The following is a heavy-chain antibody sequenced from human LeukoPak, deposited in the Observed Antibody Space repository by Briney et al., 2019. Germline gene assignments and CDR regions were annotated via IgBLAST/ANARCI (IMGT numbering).Heavy chain of an antibody. Sequence: GESLKISCKGSGYSFTSYWIGWVRQMPGKGLEWMGIIYPGDSDARYSPSFQGQVTVSADKSISTAYLQWSSLKASDTAMYYCAITSPGSGSYYGLDYWGQGTLVTVSS. CDR2: IYPGDSDA. D-gene: IGHD1-26*01. CDR1: GYSFTSYW. V-gene: IGHV5-51*01. CDR3: AITSPGSGSYYGLDY. J-gene: IGHJ4*02.